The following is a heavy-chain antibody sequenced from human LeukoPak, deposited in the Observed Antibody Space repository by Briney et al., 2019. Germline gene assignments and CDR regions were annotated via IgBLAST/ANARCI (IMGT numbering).Heavy chain of an antibody. D-gene: IGHD3-10*01. CDR1: GYTFTSYG. CDR3: ARGGGTMVRGVIIKGYFDY. J-gene: IGHJ4*02. V-gene: IGHV1-18*01. CDR2: ISAYNGNT. Sequence: ASVKVSCKASGYTFTSYGISWVRQAPGQGLEWMGWISAYNGNTNYAQKLQGRVTMTTDTSTSTACMELRSLRSDDTAVYYCARGGGTMVRGVIIKGYFDYWGQGTLVTVSS.